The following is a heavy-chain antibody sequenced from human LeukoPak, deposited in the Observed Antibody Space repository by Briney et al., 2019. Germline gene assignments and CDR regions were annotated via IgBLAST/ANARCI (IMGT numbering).Heavy chain of an antibody. J-gene: IGHJ4*02. CDR1: RGPISSSSYF. D-gene: IGHD2-8*02. Sequence: PSETLSLTCTVSRGPISSSSYFWGWIRQPPGKGLEWIGSVYYSGGTYYNPSLKSRVTISVDTSKNQFSLKLRSVTAADTALYYCARHPKDVTGLHYFDYWSQGTLVTVSS. CDR2: VYYSGGT. CDR3: ARHPKDVTGLHYFDY. V-gene: IGHV4-39*01.